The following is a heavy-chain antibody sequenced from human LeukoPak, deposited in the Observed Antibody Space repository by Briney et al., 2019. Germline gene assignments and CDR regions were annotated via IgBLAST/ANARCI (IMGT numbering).Heavy chain of an antibody. CDR3: ARVNPPYYYDSSGRTKRFDP. CDR1: GGTFSSYA. J-gene: IGHJ5*02. Sequence: ASVKVSCKASGGTFSSYAISWVRQAPGQGLEWMGRIILILGIANYAQKFQGRVTITADKSTSTAYMELSSLRSEDTAVYYCARVNPPYYYDSSGRTKRFDPWGQGTLVTVSS. CDR2: IILILGIA. D-gene: IGHD3-22*01. V-gene: IGHV1-69*04.